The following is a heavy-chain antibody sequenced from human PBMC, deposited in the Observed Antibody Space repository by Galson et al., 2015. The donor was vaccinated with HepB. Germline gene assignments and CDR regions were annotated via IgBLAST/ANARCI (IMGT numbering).Heavy chain of an antibody. CDR1: GFTFSSYA. V-gene: IGHV3-64D*06. Sequence: SLRLSCAASGFTFSSYAMHWVRQAPGKGLEYVSAISSNGGSTYYADSVKGRFTISRDNSKNTLYLQMSSLRAEDTAVYYCVKQWLWEADFAVDYWGQGTLVTVSS. CDR2: ISSNGGST. CDR3: VKQWLWEADFAVDY. D-gene: IGHD1-26*01. J-gene: IGHJ4*02.